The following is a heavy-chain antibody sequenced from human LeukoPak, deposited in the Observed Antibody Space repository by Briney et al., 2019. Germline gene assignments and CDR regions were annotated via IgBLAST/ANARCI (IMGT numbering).Heavy chain of an antibody. Sequence: PSETLSLTCTVSGGSISSYYWSWIRQPPGKGLEWIGYIYYSGSTNYNPSLKSRVTISVDTSKNQFSLKLSSVTAADTAVYYCARGGGRDGYKKPHPLDYWGQGTLVTVSS. CDR2: IYYSGST. CDR1: GGSISSYY. V-gene: IGHV4-59*12. D-gene: IGHD5-24*01. CDR3: ARGGGRDGYKKPHPLDY. J-gene: IGHJ4*02.